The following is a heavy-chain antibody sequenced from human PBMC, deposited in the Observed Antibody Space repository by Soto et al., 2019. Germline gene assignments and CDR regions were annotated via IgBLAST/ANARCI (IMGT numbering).Heavy chain of an antibody. CDR3: ARGKFLQSYYYYYYSMDV. V-gene: IGHV4-34*01. J-gene: IGHJ6*02. CDR1: GGSFSGYY. D-gene: IGHD4-4*01. CDR2: INHSGST. Sequence: PSETLSLTCAVYGGSFSGYYWSWIRQPPGKGLEWIGEINHSGSTNYNPSLKSRVTISVDTSKNQFSLKLSSVTAADTAVYYCARGKFLQSYYYYYYSMDVWGQGTTVTVSS.